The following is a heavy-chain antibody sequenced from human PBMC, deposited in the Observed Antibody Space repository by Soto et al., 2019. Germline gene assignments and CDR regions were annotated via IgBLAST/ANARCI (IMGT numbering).Heavy chain of an antibody. Sequence: ASVKVSCKVSGYTLTELSMHWVRQAPGKGLEWMGGFDPEDGETIYGQKFQGRVTMTEDTSTDTAYMELSSLRSEDTAVYYCATVMVRGVIVGFDYWGQGTLVTVSS. CDR3: ATVMVRGVIVGFDY. V-gene: IGHV1-24*01. CDR2: FDPEDGET. D-gene: IGHD3-10*01. J-gene: IGHJ4*02. CDR1: GYTLTELS.